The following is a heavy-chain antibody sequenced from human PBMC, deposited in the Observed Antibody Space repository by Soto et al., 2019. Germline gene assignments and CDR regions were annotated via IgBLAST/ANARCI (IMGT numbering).Heavy chain of an antibody. CDR3: ARATPELGYCSGGSCYYDYYYMDV. J-gene: IGHJ6*03. Sequence: ASVKVSCKASGGTFSSYAISWVRQAPGQGLEWMGGINPNSGTTNYAQKFQGRVTITRDTSTSTAYMELSRLRSDDTAVYYCARATPELGYCSGGSCYYDYYYMDVWGKGTTVTVSS. CDR2: INPNSGTT. CDR1: GGTFSSYA. D-gene: IGHD2-15*01. V-gene: IGHV1-2*02.